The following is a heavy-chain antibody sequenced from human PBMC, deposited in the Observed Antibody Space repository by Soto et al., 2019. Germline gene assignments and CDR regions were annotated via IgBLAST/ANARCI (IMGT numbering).Heavy chain of an antibody. CDR3: ARSDNRNSPYGVDV. CDR2: INHRGSS. D-gene: IGHD1-7*01. CDR1: GGSLSGYY. J-gene: IGHJ6*02. Sequence: ASETLSFTCAVNGGSLSGYYWSWIRQSPGKGLEWIGEINHRGSSDYNPSLKSRVTLSIDASMNHVTLELTSVTAADTAVYYCARSDNRNSPYGVDVWGQGTAVTVSS. V-gene: IGHV4-34*01.